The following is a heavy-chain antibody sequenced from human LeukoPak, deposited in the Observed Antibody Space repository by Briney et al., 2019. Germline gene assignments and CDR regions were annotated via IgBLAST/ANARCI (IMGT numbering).Heavy chain of an antibody. CDR2: IIPILGIA. CDR1: GGTFSSYA. Sequence: SVKVSCKASGGTFSSYAISWVRQAPGQGLEWMGRIIPILGIANYAQKFQGRVTITPDKSTSTAYMELSSLRSEDTAVYYCARDEDTAMGLFDYWGQGTLVTVSS. V-gene: IGHV1-69*04. J-gene: IGHJ4*02. D-gene: IGHD5-18*01. CDR3: ARDEDTAMGLFDY.